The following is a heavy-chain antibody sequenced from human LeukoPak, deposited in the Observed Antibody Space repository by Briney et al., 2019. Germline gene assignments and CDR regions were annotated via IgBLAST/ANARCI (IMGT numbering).Heavy chain of an antibody. Sequence: ASVKVSCKASGGTFSSYAISWVRQAPGQGLEWMGGIIPIFGTANYAQKFQGRVTMTRDTSTSTVYMELSSLRSEDTAVYYCARGNGGYSYGFYYYYYGMDVWGQGTTVTVSS. CDR2: IIPIFGTA. CDR3: ARGNGGYSYGFYYYYYGMDV. V-gene: IGHV1-69*05. CDR1: GGTFSSYA. D-gene: IGHD5-18*01. J-gene: IGHJ6*02.